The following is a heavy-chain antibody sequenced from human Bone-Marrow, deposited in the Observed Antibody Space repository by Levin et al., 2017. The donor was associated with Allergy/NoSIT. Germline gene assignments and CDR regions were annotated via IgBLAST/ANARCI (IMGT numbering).Heavy chain of an antibody. CDR1: GFSFSNSG. J-gene: IGHJ4*02. CDR3: AKWDCSSIGCYEEPFDF. V-gene: IGHV3-30*18. D-gene: IGHD2-2*01. CDR2: ISYDGSDK. Sequence: SCAASGFSFSNSGMHWVRQAPGKGLEWVAVISYDGSDKYYADSVKGRFTISRDNSKNTLYLQLNSPRPEDTAVYSCAKWDCSSIGCYEEPFDFWGQGTLVIVSS.